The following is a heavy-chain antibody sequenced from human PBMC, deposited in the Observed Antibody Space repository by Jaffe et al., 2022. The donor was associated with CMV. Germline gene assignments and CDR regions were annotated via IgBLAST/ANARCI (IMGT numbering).Heavy chain of an antibody. J-gene: IGHJ4*02. CDR2: IYYSGST. CDR3: ARDFGYSSSGFDY. CDR1: GGSISSYY. D-gene: IGHD6-6*01. V-gene: IGHV4-59*01. Sequence: QVQLQESGPGLVKPSETLSLTCTVSGGSISSYYWSWIRQPPGKGLEWIGYIYYSGSTNYNPSLKSRVTISVDTSKNQFSLKLSSVTAADTAVYYCARDFGYSSSGFDYWGQGTLVTVSS.